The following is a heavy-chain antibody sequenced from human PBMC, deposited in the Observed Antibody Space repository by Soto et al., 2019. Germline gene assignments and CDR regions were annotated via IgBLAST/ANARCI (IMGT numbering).Heavy chain of an antibody. J-gene: IGHJ4*02. V-gene: IGHV3-23*01. CDR2: ISGSGGST. D-gene: IGHD3-3*01. CDR1: GFTFSSYA. CDR3: AKDHGTIFGVVTSTGYFDY. Sequence: GGSLRLSCAASGFTFSSYAMSWVRQAPGKGLEWVSAISGSGGSTYYADSAKGRFTISRDNSKNTLYLQMNSLRAEDTAVYYCAKDHGTIFGVVTSTGYFDYWGQGTLVTAPQ.